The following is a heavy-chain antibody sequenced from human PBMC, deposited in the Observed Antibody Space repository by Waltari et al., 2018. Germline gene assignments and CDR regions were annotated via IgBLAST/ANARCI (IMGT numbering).Heavy chain of an antibody. D-gene: IGHD3-3*01. J-gene: IGHJ4*02. Sequence: SGGGLVQPGRSLRLSCTASGFTFRDYTITWVRQAPGKGLGWVGFIRSKASGVTTEFAASVKGRFTISRDDSNSIAYLQMNSLKTEDTAMYYCTRDFGQPESWGQGTLVTVSS. CDR1: GFTFRDYT. CDR2: IRSKASGVTT. CDR3: TRDFGQPES. V-gene: IGHV3-49*04.